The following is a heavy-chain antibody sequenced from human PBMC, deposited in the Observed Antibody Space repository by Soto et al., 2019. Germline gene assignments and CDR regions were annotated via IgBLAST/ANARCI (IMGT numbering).Heavy chain of an antibody. D-gene: IGHD3-22*01. CDR2: IYPGDSDT. Sequence: GESLKISFKGSGYSFTSYWIGWVRQMPGKGLEWMGIIYPGDSDTRYSPSFQGQVTISADKSISTAYLQWSSLKASDTAMYYCARLYDSSGYYYGYFDYWGQGTLVTV. CDR3: ARLYDSSGYYYGYFDY. J-gene: IGHJ4*02. CDR1: GYSFTSYW. V-gene: IGHV5-51*01.